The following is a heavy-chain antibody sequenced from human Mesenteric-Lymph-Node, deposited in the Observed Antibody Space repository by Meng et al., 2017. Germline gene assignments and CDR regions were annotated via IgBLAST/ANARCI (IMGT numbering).Heavy chain of an antibody. V-gene: IGHV3-33*08. D-gene: IGHD2-15*01. Sequence: GESLKISCAASGFTFSSYGMHWVRQAPGKGLEWVAVIWYDGSNKYYADSVKGRFTISRDDSKNTLYLQMNSLRAEDTAVYYCASEKEVVFRTLTPPDYWGQGTLVTVSS. CDR3: ASEKEVVFRTLTPPDY. CDR1: GFTFSSYG. CDR2: IWYDGSNK. J-gene: IGHJ4*02.